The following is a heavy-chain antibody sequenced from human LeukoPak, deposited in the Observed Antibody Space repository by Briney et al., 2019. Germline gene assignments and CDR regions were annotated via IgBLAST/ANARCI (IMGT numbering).Heavy chain of an antibody. CDR3: ARESDFWSGYYYDALDI. CDR1: GGSISSYY. CDR2: IYYSGST. J-gene: IGHJ3*02. V-gene: IGHV4-59*01. D-gene: IGHD3-3*01. Sequence: SETLSLTCTVSGGSISSYYWSWIRQPPGKGLEWIGYIYYSGSTNYNPSLKSRVTISVDTSKNQFSLKLSSVTAADTAVYYCARESDFWSGYYYDALDIWGQGTMVTVSS.